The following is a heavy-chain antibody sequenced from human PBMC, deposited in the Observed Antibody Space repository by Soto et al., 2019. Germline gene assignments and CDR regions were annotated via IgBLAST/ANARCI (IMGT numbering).Heavy chain of an antibody. CDR3: ARNRRRWLESDLDY. Sequence: PSETLSLTCTVSGGSISIISYYWCLIRQPPGKVLEWFGSIYYSGSTYYHPSLKSRVNISVDTSKNQFSLKLSSVTAADPAVYYCARNRRRWLESDLDYWGQRTLVTVSS. CDR1: GGSISIISYY. J-gene: IGHJ4*02. V-gene: IGHV4-39*01. CDR2: IYYSGST. D-gene: IGHD5-12*01.